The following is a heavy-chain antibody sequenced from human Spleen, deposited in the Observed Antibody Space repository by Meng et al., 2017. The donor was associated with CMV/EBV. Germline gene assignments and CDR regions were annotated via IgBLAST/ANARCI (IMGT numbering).Heavy chain of an antibody. J-gene: IGHJ4*02. Sequence: GESLKISCAASGFTFSSYAMNWVRQAPGKGLEWVSGLSGSGGRTYYADSVKGRFTISRDNSKNTLYLQMNSLRAEDTAVYYCAKDRDTMIVVVTIDYWGQGTLVTVSS. CDR2: LSGSGGRT. CDR3: AKDRDTMIVVVTIDY. CDR1: GFTFSSYA. V-gene: IGHV3-23*01. D-gene: IGHD3-22*01.